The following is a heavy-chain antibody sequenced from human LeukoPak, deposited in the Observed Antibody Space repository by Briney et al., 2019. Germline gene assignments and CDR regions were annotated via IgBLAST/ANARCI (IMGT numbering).Heavy chain of an antibody. CDR3: ARDRAAAWESYAFDI. J-gene: IGHJ3*02. D-gene: IGHD6-13*01. Sequence: ASVKVSCKASGYTFTSYAMHWVRQAPGQRLEWMGWINAGNGNTKYSQEFQGRVTITRDTSASTAYMELSSLRSEDMAVYYCARDRAAAWESYAFDIWGQGTMVTVSS. V-gene: IGHV1-3*03. CDR1: GYTFTSYA. CDR2: INAGNGNT.